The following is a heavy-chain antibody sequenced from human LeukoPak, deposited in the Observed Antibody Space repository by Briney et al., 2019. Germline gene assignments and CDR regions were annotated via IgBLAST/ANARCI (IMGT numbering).Heavy chain of an antibody. J-gene: IGHJ2*01. D-gene: IGHD5-18*01. CDR3: ARHVGGYNGETFVGDWYFDL. Sequence: PSQTLSLTCTVTGDPINAYYWSWVRQPPGMGLEWIGYFYSTGSSNYNPSLKSRVTMSKDTSKNQFSLKLTSVSAADTAIYYCARHVGGYNGETFVGDWYFDLWGRGTLVAVSS. CDR1: GDPINAYY. V-gene: IGHV4-59*08. CDR2: FYSTGSS.